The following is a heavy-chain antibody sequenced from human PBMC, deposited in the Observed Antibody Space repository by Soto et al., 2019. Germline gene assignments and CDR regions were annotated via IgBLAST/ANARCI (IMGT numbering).Heavy chain of an antibody. J-gene: IGHJ4*02. CDR2: MNQDGREQ. V-gene: IGHV3-7*04. Sequence: EVQLVESGGGLVQPGGSLRLSCAASGFTFTTYWMTWVRQAPGKGLEWVPNMNQDGREQYYVDSVRGRFTISRDNAKNSLYLQMNSLRVEDTAVYYCARDGVDSPDSSYAYWGQGALVTVSS. CDR3: ARDGVDSPDSSYAY. D-gene: IGHD3-22*01. CDR1: GFTFTTYW.